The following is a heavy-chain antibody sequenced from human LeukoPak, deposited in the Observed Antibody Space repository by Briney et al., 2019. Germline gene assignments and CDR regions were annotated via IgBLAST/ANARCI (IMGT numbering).Heavy chain of an antibody. D-gene: IGHD3-10*01. CDR2: MNPSSGDT. CDR3: ARGMVRGVIPYYFDY. Sequence: ASVKVSCKASGYTFTSFDINWVRQATGQGPEWMGWMNPSSGDTGYAQKFQGRVTMTTDTSTSTAYMELRSLRSDDTAFYYCARGMVRGVIPYYFDYWGQGTLVTVSS. CDR1: GYTFTSFD. J-gene: IGHJ4*02. V-gene: IGHV1-8*02.